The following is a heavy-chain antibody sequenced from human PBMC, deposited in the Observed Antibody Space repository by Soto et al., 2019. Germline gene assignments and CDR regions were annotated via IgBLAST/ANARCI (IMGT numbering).Heavy chain of an antibody. CDR1: GYTFTSYG. CDR3: ARDVSPEGVVSGVGY. D-gene: IGHD2-15*01. Sequence: ASVKVSCKASGYTFTSYGISWVRQAPGQGLEWMGWISAYNGNTNYAQKLQGRVTMTTDTSTSTAYMELRSLRSDDTAVYYCARDVSPEGVVSGVGYWGQGTMGTVSS. J-gene: IGHJ4*02. V-gene: IGHV1-18*01. CDR2: ISAYNGNT.